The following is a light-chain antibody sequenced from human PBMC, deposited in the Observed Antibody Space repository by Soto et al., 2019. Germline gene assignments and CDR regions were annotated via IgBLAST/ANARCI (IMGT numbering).Light chain of an antibody. CDR1: SSDIGGYNY. J-gene: IGLJ2*01. Sequence: QSVLTQPASVSGSPGQSITISCTGTSSDIGGYNYVSWYQHHPGRAPKLMIYDVSNRPSGVSSRFSGSRSGNTASLTISGLQADDEADYYCSSYPPSTILFGGGTKVTVL. CDR3: SSYPPSTIL. V-gene: IGLV2-14*03. CDR2: DVS.